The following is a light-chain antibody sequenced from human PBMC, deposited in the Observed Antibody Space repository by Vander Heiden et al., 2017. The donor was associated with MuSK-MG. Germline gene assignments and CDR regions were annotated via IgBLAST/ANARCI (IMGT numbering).Light chain of an antibody. Sequence: QSALTQPASVSGSPGQSITISCTGTSNDVGGYNYVSWYQQHPGKAPKLMIFDVSNRPSGLSIRFSGSKSGNTASLTISGLQAEDEADYYCASYTSSSTSYVFGTGTTVTGL. V-gene: IGLV2-14*03. J-gene: IGLJ1*01. CDR2: DVS. CDR1: SNDVGGYNY. CDR3: ASYTSSSTSYV.